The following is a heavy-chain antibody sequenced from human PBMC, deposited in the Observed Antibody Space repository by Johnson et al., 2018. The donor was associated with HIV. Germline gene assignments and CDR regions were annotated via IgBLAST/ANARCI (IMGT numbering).Heavy chain of an antibody. J-gene: IGHJ3*02. V-gene: IGHV3-30-3*01. CDR2: ISYDGGTT. CDR3: AGLAVRGSAGAFDI. Sequence: QVQLVESGGGLVQPGGSLRLSCAAAGFSFSNYAIHWVSQAPGKALECGAAISYDGGTTYYSDSVKGRFTISRDNSKTTLYLQLNSLIAADTALYYCAGLAVRGSAGAFDIWGQGTLVTVSS. CDR1: GFSFSNYA. D-gene: IGHD3-10*01.